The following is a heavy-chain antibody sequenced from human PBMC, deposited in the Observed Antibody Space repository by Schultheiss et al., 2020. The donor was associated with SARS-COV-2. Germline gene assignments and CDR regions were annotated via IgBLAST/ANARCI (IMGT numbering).Heavy chain of an antibody. CDR3: ATRALRFLEWLPLDY. Sequence: SETLSLTCTVSGGSISSGGYYWSWIRQHPGKGLEWIGYIYYSGSTYYNPSLKSRVTISVDTSKNQFSLKLSSVTAADTAVYYCATRALRFLEWLPLDYWGQGTLVTVSS. D-gene: IGHD3-3*01. J-gene: IGHJ4*02. V-gene: IGHV4-31*03. CDR1: GGSISSGGYY. CDR2: IYYSGST.